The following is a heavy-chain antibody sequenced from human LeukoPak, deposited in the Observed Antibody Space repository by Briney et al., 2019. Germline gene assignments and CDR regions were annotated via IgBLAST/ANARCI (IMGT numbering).Heavy chain of an antibody. V-gene: IGHV1-69*13. CDR2: IIPIFGTA. CDR3: ARDRRYYNSSGYYYTPDYYYGMDV. Sequence: ASVKVSCKASGGTFSSYAISWVRQAPGQGLEWMGGIIPIFGTANYAQKFQGRVTITADESTSTAYMELSSLRSEDTAVYYCARDRRYYNSSGYYYTPDYYYGMDVWGQGTTVTVSS. CDR1: GGTFSSYA. D-gene: IGHD3-22*01. J-gene: IGHJ6*02.